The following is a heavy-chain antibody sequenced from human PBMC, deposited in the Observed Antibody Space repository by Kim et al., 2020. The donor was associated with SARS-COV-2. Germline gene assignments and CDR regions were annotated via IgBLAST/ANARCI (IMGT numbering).Heavy chain of an antibody. Sequence: GGSLRLSCAASGFTFDDYGMSWVRQAPGKGLEWVSGINWNGGSTGYADSVKGRFTISRDNAKNSLYLQMNSLRAEDTALYHCARDGPNCGGDCYHDYWGQGTLVTVSS. D-gene: IGHD2-21*02. CDR2: INWNGGST. CDR3: ARDGPNCGGDCYHDY. J-gene: IGHJ4*02. V-gene: IGHV3-20*01. CDR1: GFTFDDYG.